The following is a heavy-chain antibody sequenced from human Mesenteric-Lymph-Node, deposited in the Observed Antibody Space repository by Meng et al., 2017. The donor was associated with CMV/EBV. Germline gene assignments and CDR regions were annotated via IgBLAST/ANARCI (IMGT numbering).Heavy chain of an antibody. Sequence: GESLKISCAASGLTFSSYAMSWVRQAPGKGLEWVSAISGSGGSTYHADSVKGRFTISRDNSKNTLYLQMNSLRAEDTAVYYCARDRSLDTIKLYDSWGQGTLVTVSS. CDR2: ISGSGGST. V-gene: IGHV3-23*01. CDR3: ARDRSLDTIKLYDS. CDR1: GLTFSSYA. D-gene: IGHD5-12*01. J-gene: IGHJ4*02.